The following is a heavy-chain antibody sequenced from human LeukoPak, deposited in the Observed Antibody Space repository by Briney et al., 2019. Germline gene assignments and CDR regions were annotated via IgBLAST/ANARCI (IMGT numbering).Heavy chain of an antibody. Sequence: GRSLRLSCAASGFTFSSYAMHWVRQAPGKGLEWVAVISYDGSNKYYADSVKGRFTISRDNSKNTLYLQMNSPRAEDTAVYYCARTYDSSGYYYNEYFQHWGQGTLVTVSS. J-gene: IGHJ1*01. D-gene: IGHD3-22*01. CDR1: GFTFSSYA. CDR2: ISYDGSNK. CDR3: ARTYDSSGYYYNEYFQH. V-gene: IGHV3-30-3*01.